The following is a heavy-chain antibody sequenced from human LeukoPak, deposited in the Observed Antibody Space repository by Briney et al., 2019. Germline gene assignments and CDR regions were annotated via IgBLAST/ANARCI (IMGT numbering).Heavy chain of an antibody. V-gene: IGHV4-59*01. Sequence: SETLSLTCTVSVGSISSYYWSWIRQPPGKGLEWIGYIYYSGGTNYNPSLKSRVTISVDTSKNQFSLKLSSVTAADTAVYYCARDRRYYDSSGTVYYDGMDVWGQGTMVTVSS. CDR2: IYYSGGT. J-gene: IGHJ6*02. D-gene: IGHD3-22*01. CDR1: VGSISSYY. CDR3: ARDRRYYDSSGTVYYDGMDV.